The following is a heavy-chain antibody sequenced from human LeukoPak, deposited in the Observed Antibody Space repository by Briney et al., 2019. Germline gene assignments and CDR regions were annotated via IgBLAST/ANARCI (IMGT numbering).Heavy chain of an antibody. J-gene: IGHJ4*02. CDR2: ISGSGGST. CDR1: GFTFSSYA. V-gene: IGHV3-23*01. Sequence: PGGSLRLSCAASGFTFSSYAMSWVRQAPGKGLQWVSAISGSGGSTYYADSVKGRFTISRDNSKNTLYLQMNSLRAEDTAVYYCAKAREQLIGLAYWGQGTLVTVSS. D-gene: IGHD1/OR15-1a*01. CDR3: AKAREQLIGLAY.